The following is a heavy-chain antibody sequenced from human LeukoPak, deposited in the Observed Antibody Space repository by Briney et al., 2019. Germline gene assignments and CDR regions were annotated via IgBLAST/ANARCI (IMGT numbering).Heavy chain of an antibody. D-gene: IGHD3-22*01. V-gene: IGHV1-18*01. CDR2: ISAYNGNT. Sequence: ASVKVSCKASGYTFTSYGISWVRQAPGQGREWMGWISAYNGNTNYAQKLHGRVTMTTDTSTSTAYMELRSLRSDDTAVYYCARTGAYYYDSSGYYYYAFDIWGEGTMVTVSS. CDR3: ARTGAYYYDSSGYYYYAFDI. CDR1: GYTFTSYG. J-gene: IGHJ3*02.